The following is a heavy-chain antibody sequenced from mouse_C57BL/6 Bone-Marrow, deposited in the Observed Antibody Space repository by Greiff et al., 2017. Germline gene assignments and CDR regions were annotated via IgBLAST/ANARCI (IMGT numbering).Heavy chain of an antibody. Sequence: EVQLQESGGGLVKPGGSLKLSCAASGFTFSSYAMSWVRQTPEKRLEWVATISDGGSYTYYPDNVKGRFTISRDNAKNNLYLQMSHLKSEDTAMYYCARVGLLLDYWGQGTTLTVSS. CDR1: GFTFSSYA. J-gene: IGHJ2*01. D-gene: IGHD1-1*01. CDR2: ISDGGSYT. CDR3: ARVGLLLDY. V-gene: IGHV5-4*01.